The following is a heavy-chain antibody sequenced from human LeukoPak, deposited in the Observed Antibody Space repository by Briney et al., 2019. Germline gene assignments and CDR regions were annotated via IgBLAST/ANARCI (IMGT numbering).Heavy chain of an antibody. Sequence: SETLSLTCAVSGGSISSGGYSWSWIRQPPGKGLEWIGYIYHSGSTYYNPSLKSRVTMSVDRSKNQFSLKLSSVTAADTAVYYCARVIVGASTYWYFDLWGRGTLVTVSS. CDR3: ARVIVGASTYWYFDL. CDR1: GGSISSGGYS. J-gene: IGHJ2*01. D-gene: IGHD1-26*01. CDR2: IYHSGST. V-gene: IGHV4-30-2*01.